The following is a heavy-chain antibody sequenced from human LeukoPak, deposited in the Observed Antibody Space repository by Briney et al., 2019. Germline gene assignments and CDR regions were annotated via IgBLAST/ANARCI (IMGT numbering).Heavy chain of an antibody. D-gene: IGHD3-16*01. CDR2: IKQDGSEK. Sequence: GGSLRLSCAASGFTFSSYWMSWVRQAPGKGLEWVANIKQDGSEKYYVDSVKGRFTISRDNAKNSLYLQMNSLRAEDTAVYYCARDDALGDNALDIWGQGTMVTVSS. J-gene: IGHJ3*02. V-gene: IGHV3-7*01. CDR1: GFTFSSYW. CDR3: ARDDALGDNALDI.